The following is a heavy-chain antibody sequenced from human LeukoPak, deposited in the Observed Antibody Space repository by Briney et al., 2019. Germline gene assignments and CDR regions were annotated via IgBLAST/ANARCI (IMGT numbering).Heavy chain of an antibody. D-gene: IGHD2-15*01. V-gene: IGHV3-21*01. Sequence: PGGSLRLSCAASGFTFNTYTMNWVRQAPGKGLEWVSSISNIGTYIYYADSVKGRFTISRDNAKNSLYLQMNSLRAEDTAVYYCARFGVAGFDYWGQGTLVTASS. CDR1: GFTFNTYT. CDR3: ARFGVAGFDY. CDR2: ISNIGTYI. J-gene: IGHJ4*02.